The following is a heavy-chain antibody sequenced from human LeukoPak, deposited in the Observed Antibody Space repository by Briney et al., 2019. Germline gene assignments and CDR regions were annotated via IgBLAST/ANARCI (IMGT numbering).Heavy chain of an antibody. V-gene: IGHV3-74*01. CDR3: ARDRGYSPDY. CDR1: GFTFNTYW. Sequence: GGSLRLSCAASGFTFNTYWMHWVRQAPGKGLVWVSHINSDGRSTTYADFVKGRFTISRDNAKNTLYLQMNGLRAEDTAVYYCARDRGYSPDYWGQGTLVTVSS. D-gene: IGHD5-18*01. J-gene: IGHJ4*02. CDR2: INSDGRST.